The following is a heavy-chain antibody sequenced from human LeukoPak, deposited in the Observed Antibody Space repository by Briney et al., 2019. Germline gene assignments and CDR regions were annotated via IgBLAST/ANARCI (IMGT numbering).Heavy chain of an antibody. CDR3: GGL. CDR2: IKSDGTTK. V-gene: IGHV3-30*02. Sequence: QPGGSLTLSCATSGFTFSKFGLHWVRQAPGKGLEWVGFIKSDGTTKYYADSVKGRFTISRDNSRNTLYVQMNSLRPEDTALYYCGGLGGQGNLVIVSS. CDR1: GFTFSKFG. J-gene: IGHJ4*02.